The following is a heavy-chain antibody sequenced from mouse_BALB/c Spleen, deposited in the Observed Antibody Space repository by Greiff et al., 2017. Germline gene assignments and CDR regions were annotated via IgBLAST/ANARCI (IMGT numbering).Heavy chain of an antibody. D-gene: IGHD2-13*01. Sequence: ESGPGLVKPSQSLSLTCTVTGYSITSDYAWNWIRQFPGNKLEWMGYISYSGSTSYNPSLKSRISITRDTSKNQFFLQLNSVTTEDTATYYCARGGLLFYFDYWGQGTTLTVSS. V-gene: IGHV3-2*02. CDR3: ARGGLLFYFDY. CDR2: ISYSGST. CDR1: GYSITSDYA. J-gene: IGHJ2*01.